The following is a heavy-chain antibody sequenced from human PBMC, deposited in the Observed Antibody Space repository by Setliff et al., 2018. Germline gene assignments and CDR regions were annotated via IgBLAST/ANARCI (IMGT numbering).Heavy chain of an antibody. V-gene: IGHV3-7*01. CDR3: ARDQVYGSSWDYYYYGMDV. CDR1: GFTFSTFW. CDR2: IKQDGSET. J-gene: IGHJ6*02. D-gene: IGHD6-13*01. Sequence: GGSLRLSCAASGFTFSTFWMSWVRQAPGKGLEWVANIKQDGSETYYVDSVKGRFTISRDNPNNSLYLQMNNLRAEDTDVYYCARDQVYGSSWDYYYYGMDVWGQGTTVTVSS.